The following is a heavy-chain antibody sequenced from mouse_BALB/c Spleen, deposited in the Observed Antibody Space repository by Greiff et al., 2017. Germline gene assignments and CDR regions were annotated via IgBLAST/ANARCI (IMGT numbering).Heavy chain of an antibody. J-gene: IGHJ3*01. CDR3: ARNGYYGWFDY. CDR2: IYPGGGYT. V-gene: IGHV1-63*02. Sequence: QVQLQQSGAELVRPGTSVKISCKASGYTFTNYWLGWVKQRPGHGLEWIGDIYPGGGYTNYNEKFKGKATLTADTSSSTAYLQLSSLTSEDSAVYFCARNGYYGWFDYWGQGTLVTVSA. CDR1: GYTFTNYW. D-gene: IGHD2-3*01.